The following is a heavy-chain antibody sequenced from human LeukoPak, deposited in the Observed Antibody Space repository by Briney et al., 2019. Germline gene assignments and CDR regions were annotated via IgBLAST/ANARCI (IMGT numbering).Heavy chain of an antibody. D-gene: IGHD5-18*01. CDR2: IWYDGSNK. CDR1: GFTFSSYG. CDR3: ARGGIQPNREFDY. Sequence: PGGSLRLSCAASGFTFSSYGMHWVRQAPGKGLEWVAVIWYDGSNKYYADSVKGRFTISRDNSKNTLYLQMNSLRAEDTAVYYCARGGIQPNREFDYWGQGTLVTVSS. V-gene: IGHV3-33*08. J-gene: IGHJ4*02.